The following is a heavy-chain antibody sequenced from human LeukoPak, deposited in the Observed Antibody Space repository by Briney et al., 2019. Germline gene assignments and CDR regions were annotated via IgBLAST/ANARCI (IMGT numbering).Heavy chain of an antibody. V-gene: IGHV3-74*01. J-gene: IGHJ5*02. CDR3: ARGVVVVVPATYNWFDP. D-gene: IGHD2-2*01. Sequence: GGSLRLSCAASGFTFGSYWMHWVRQAPGKGLVWVSRINSDGSSTSYADSVKGRFTISRDNAKNTLYLQMNSLRAEDTAVYYCARGVVVVVPATYNWFDPWGQGTLVTVSS. CDR2: INSDGSST. CDR1: GFTFGSYW.